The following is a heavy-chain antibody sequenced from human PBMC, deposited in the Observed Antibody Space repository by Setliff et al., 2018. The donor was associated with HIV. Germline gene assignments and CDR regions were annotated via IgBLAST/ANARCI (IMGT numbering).Heavy chain of an antibody. Sequence: TLSPTCTVSGGSISSGGYYWSWIRQHPGKGLEWIGYIYYIGNTYYNPSLKSRVTISVNTSKNQFALKLSSVTAADTAVYYCASAPHLECLGTGDAFDIWGQGTMVTVSS. CDR2: IYYIGNT. D-gene: IGHD3-3*01. V-gene: IGHV4-31*03. J-gene: IGHJ3*02. CDR1: GGSISSGGYY. CDR3: ASAPHLECLGTGDAFDI.